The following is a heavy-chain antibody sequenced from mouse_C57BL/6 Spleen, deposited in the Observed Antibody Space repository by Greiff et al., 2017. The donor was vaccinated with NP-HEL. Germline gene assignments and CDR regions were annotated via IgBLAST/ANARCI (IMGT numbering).Heavy chain of an antibody. CDR2: IDPSDSYT. CDR1: GYTFTSYW. J-gene: IGHJ1*03. V-gene: IGHV1-50*01. Sequence: QVQLQQPGAELVKPGASVKLSCKASGYTFTSYWMQWVKQRPGQGLEWIGEIDPSDSYTNYNQKFKGKATLTVDTSSSTAYMQLSSLTSEDSAVYYCARYYYGRIRYFDVWGTGTTVTVSS. CDR3: ARYYYGRIRYFDV. D-gene: IGHD1-1*01.